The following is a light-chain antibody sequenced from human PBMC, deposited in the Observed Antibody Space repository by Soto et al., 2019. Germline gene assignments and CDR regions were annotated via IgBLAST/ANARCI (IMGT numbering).Light chain of an antibody. CDR3: QQYRSLIT. V-gene: IGKV3D-20*01. CDR1: QSVSSSY. CDR2: DAS. J-gene: IGKJ5*01. Sequence: IVITQSPSTLSVSHGERATLSCGASQSVSSSYLAWYQLKPGLVPRLLIYDASSRATGIPDRFSGSGSGTDFTLTINRLEPEDSAVYYCQQYRSLITFGQGTRLEIK.